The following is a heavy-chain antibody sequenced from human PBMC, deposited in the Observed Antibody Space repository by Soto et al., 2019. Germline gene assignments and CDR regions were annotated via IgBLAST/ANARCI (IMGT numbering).Heavy chain of an antibody. CDR3: AKEALGGSLDY. D-gene: IGHD2-15*01. Sequence: EVQLVESGGGLVQPGRSLRLSCAASGFTFDDYAMHWVRQAPGKGLEWVSGISWNSGSIGYADSVKGRFTISRDNAKNSLYLQMNSLRAEDTALYYCAKEALGGSLDYWGQGTLVTVSS. J-gene: IGHJ4*02. CDR2: ISWNSGSI. V-gene: IGHV3-9*01. CDR1: GFTFDDYA.